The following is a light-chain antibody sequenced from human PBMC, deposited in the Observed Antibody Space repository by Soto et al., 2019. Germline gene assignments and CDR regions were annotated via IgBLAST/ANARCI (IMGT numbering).Light chain of an antibody. CDR2: GAS. V-gene: IGKV3-15*01. CDR3: QQYNNWPRT. Sequence: DIVMTQSPGTLSVSPGERATLSCRASQSISINLAWYQQKPGQAPRLLIHGASTRATGIPARFSGSGSGTEFTLTISSLQSEDFAVYYCQQYNNWPRTFGQGTKVDIK. CDR1: QSISIN. J-gene: IGKJ1*01.